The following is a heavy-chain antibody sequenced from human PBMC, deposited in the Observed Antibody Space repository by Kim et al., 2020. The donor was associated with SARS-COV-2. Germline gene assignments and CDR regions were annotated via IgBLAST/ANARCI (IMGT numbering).Heavy chain of an antibody. CDR1: GYTFTGYY. CDR3: ATTKWAAAGTLAFDI. V-gene: IGHV1-2*04. J-gene: IGHJ3*02. D-gene: IGHD6-13*01. CDR2: INPNSGGT. Sequence: ASVKVSCKASGYTFTGYYMHWVRQAPGQGLEWMGWINPNSGGTNYAQKFQGWVTMTRDTSISTAYMELSRLRSDDTAVYYCATTKWAAAGTLAFDIWGQGTMVTVSS.